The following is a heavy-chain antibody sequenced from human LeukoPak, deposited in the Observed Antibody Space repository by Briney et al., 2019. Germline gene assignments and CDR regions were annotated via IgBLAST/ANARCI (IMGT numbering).Heavy chain of an antibody. V-gene: IGHV4-34*01. D-gene: IGHD3-10*01. CDR2: INHTGST. CDR3: ARCQTGYYYGSGRSYYYGMDV. CDR1: GDTFSGYF. J-gene: IGHJ6*02. Sequence: SETLSLTCGVYGDTFSGYFWSWIRQPPGKGLGWIGEINHTGSTNYNPSLRSRVTMTIDTPKKQFSLKLSSVTAADTAVCYCARCQTGYYYGSGRSYYYGMDVWGQGTTVTVSS.